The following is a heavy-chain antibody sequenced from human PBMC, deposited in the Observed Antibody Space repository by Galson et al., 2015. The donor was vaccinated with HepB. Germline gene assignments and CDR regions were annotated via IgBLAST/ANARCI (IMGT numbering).Heavy chain of an antibody. CDR3: ARGIAAAGQALDI. J-gene: IGHJ3*02. CDR2: TYYRSNWYK. Sequence: CAISGDSVSSNSAVWSRIRQSPSRGLEWLGRTYYRSNWYKDDAVSVKGRITINPDTSKNQLSLHLNSVTPDDTAVYYCARGIAAAGQALDIWGQGTMVTVSS. D-gene: IGHD6-13*01. V-gene: IGHV6-1*01. CDR1: GDSVSSNSAV.